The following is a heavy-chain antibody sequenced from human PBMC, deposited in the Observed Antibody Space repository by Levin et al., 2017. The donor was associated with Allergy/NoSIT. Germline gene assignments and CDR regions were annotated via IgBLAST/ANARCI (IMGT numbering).Heavy chain of an antibody. J-gene: IGHJ4*02. Sequence: GESLKISCTASGLSSDIYAISWFRQAPGKGLEWVGFIRSKPKGGTTEYAASVKGRFTISRDDSKSIAFLQMNSLKTEDTAVYYCCRGGYYDSSDYYLWAFDSWGQGTLVTVSS. V-gene: IGHV3-49*03. D-gene: IGHD3-22*01. CDR2: IRSKPKGGTT. CDR1: GLSSDIYA. CDR3: CRGGYYDSSDYYLWAFDS.